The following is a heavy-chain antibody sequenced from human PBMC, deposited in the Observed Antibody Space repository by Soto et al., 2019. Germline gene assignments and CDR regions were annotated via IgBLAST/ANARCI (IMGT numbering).Heavy chain of an antibody. CDR1: GFTFSSYA. Sequence: EVQLLESGGDLVQPGGSLRLSCAASGFTFSSYAMNWVRQAPGKGLEWVSTISGGGGSTYYADSVKGRFTISRDNSKNTLYLQMNSLRAEDTAVYYCAKAQVAVVVAATRVNWFDPWGQGTLVTVSS. CDR2: ISGGGGST. J-gene: IGHJ5*02. CDR3: AKAQVAVVVAATRVNWFDP. V-gene: IGHV3-23*01. D-gene: IGHD2-15*01.